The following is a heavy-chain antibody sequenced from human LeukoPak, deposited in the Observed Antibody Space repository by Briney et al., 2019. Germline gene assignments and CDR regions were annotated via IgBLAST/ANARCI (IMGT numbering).Heavy chain of an antibody. CDR3: ARDYRLFDY. D-gene: IGHD3-16*02. Sequence: GGSLRLSCAASGFTFSSYSMNWVRQAPGKGLEWGSYISGSSSTIYYADSVKGRFTISRDNGKDTLYLQMNSLRAEDTAVYYCARDYRLFDYWGQGTLVTVSS. V-gene: IGHV3-48*01. CDR2: ISGSSSTI. J-gene: IGHJ4*02. CDR1: GFTFSSYS.